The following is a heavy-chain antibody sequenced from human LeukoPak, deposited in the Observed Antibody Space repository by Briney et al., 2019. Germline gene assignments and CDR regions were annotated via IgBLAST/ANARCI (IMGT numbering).Heavy chain of an antibody. J-gene: IGHJ6*02. V-gene: IGHV1-8*01. CDR3: ARGRGKIHYYYGMDV. D-gene: IGHD3-16*01. CDR2: MNPSSGNT. Sequence: GASVKVSCKASGYTFTSYDINWVRQATGQGLEWMGWMNPSSGNTGYAQKFQGRVTMTRNTSISTAYMELSSLRSEDTAVYYCARGRGKIHYYYGMDVWGQGTTVTVSS. CDR1: GYTFTSYD.